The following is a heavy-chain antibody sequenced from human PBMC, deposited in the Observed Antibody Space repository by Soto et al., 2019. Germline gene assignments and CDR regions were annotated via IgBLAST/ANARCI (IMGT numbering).Heavy chain of an antibody. J-gene: IGHJ6*02. Sequence: PSVKVSCKASGYTFTSYAMHWVRQAPGQGLEWMGWINAGNGNTKYSQKFQGRVTITRDTSASTAYMELSSLRSEDTAVYYCASSQQLVIMDVWGQGXTVTVYS. D-gene: IGHD6-13*01. CDR2: INAGNGNT. CDR3: ASSQQLVIMDV. V-gene: IGHV1-3*01. CDR1: GYTFTSYA.